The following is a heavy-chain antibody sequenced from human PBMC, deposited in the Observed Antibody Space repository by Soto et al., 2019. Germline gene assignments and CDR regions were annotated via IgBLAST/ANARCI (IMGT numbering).Heavy chain of an antibody. Sequence: GGSLRLSCAASGFTFSSYGMSWVRQAPGKGLEWVSGISGTGGSTSYAQKFQGRVTMTRDTSTSTVYMELSSLRSEDTAVYYCARGQNWFDPWGQGTLVTVSS. CDR2: ISGTGGST. CDR1: GFTFSSYG. V-gene: IGHV3-23*01. J-gene: IGHJ5*02. CDR3: ARGQNWFDP.